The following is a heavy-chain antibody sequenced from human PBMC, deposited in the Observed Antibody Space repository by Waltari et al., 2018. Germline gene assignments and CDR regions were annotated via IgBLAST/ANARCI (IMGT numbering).Heavy chain of an antibody. V-gene: IGHV4-61*09. D-gene: IGHD6-13*01. CDR3: AREGIAAVY. J-gene: IGHJ4*02. CDR2: IYTSGST. Sequence: QVQLQESGPGLVKPSQTLSLTCTVSGGSISSGSYYWSWIRQPAGKGLEWIGYIYTSGSTNYNPSLKSRVTISVDTSKNHFSLKLSSVTAADTAVYYCAREGIAAVYWGQGTLVTVSS. CDR1: GGSISSGSYY.